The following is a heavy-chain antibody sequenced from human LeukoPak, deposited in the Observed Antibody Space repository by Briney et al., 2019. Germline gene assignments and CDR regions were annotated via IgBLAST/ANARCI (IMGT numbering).Heavy chain of an antibody. D-gene: IGHD2-15*01. V-gene: IGHV4-30-4*01. J-gene: IGHJ3*02. Sequence: SETLSLTCTVSGVSVNSGDYFWSWIRQPPGKGLEWIGYIYYSGSTYYNPSLKSRVTISVDTSKNQFSLKLTSVTAADTAVYYCARGGGPDIWGQGTMVTVSS. CDR1: GVSVNSGDYF. CDR3: ARGGGPDI. CDR2: IYYSGST.